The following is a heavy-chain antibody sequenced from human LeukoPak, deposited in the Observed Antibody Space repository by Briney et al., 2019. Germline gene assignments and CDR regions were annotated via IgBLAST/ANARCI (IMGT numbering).Heavy chain of an antibody. Sequence: GESLKISCKGSGDSFTTYWIGWVRKMPGKGLKWMGIIYPDDSDTRYSPSFQGQVTISADKSISTAYLQWSNLKASDTAIYYCARGATSMGDNWFDPWGQGTLVTVSS. V-gene: IGHV5-51*01. CDR3: ARGATSMGDNWFDP. D-gene: IGHD5-18*01. CDR1: GDSFTTYW. J-gene: IGHJ5*02. CDR2: IYPDDSDT.